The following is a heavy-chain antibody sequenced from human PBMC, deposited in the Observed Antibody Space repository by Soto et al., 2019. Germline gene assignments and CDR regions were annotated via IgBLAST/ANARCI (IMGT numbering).Heavy chain of an antibody. Sequence: EVQLVESGGGLVQPGGSLRLSCAASRLSFSDYHMDWVRQAPGKGLEWVGRIRNKANSYSTEYVPSVKGRFTIARDDSKNSLYLQMNSLKIEDTAVYLCASRRGTEEYWGQGTLVTVSS. CDR1: RLSFSDYH. V-gene: IGHV3-72*01. CDR2: IRNKANSYST. CDR3: ASRRGTEEY. J-gene: IGHJ4*02.